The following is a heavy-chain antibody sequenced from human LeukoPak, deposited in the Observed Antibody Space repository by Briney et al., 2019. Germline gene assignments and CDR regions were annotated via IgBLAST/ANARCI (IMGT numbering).Heavy chain of an antibody. CDR1: GGSISSYY. CDR2: IYTSGST. J-gene: IGHJ5*02. Sequence: SETLSLTCTVSGGSISSYYWSWIRQPAGKGLEWIGRIYTSGSTNYNPSLKSRVTMSVDTSKNQFSLKLSSVTAADTAVYYCARDIFPYCSSTSCYYNWFDPWGQGTLVTVSS. CDR3: ARDIFPYCSSTSCYYNWFDP. V-gene: IGHV4-4*07. D-gene: IGHD2-2*01.